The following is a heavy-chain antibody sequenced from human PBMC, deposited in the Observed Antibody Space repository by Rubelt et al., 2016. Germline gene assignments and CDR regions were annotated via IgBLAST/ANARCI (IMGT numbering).Heavy chain of an antibody. Sequence: WMSWVRQAPGKGLEWVANIKQDGSEKYYVDSVKGRFTISRDNAKNSLYLQMNSLRAEDTAVYYCARDGVVTLDAFDIWGQGTMVTVSS. CDR3: ARDGVVTLDAFDI. V-gene: IGHV3-7*01. D-gene: IGHD3-3*01. CDR1: W. CDR2: IKQDGSEK. J-gene: IGHJ3*02.